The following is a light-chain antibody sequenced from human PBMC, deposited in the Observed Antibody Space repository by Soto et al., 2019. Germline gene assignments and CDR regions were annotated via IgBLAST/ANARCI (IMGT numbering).Light chain of an antibody. CDR3: QQRSSWPPIT. Sequence: EIVMAQAPATLSVSPGERATLSCRASQSFSSNLAWYQQKPGQAPRLLIYGASTRATGIPARFSGSGSGTEFTLTISSLEPEDFAVYYCQQRSSWPPITFGQGTRLEI. CDR1: QSFSSN. V-gene: IGKV3-15*01. J-gene: IGKJ5*01. CDR2: GAS.